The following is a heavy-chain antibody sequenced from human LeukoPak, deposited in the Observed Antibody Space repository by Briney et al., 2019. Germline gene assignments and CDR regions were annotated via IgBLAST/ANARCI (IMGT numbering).Heavy chain of an antibody. CDR1: GFTFSSYG. V-gene: IGHV3-30*02. CDR3: AKDHRAYCGGDCVDFDY. CDR2: IRFDGSNK. J-gene: IGHJ4*02. Sequence: GGSLRLSCAASGFTFSSYGMHWVRQAPGKGLEWVAFIRFDGSNKYYADSVKGRFTISRDNSKNTLYLQMNSLRPEDTAVYYCAKDHRAYCGGDCVDFDYWGQGTPVTVSS. D-gene: IGHD2-21*02.